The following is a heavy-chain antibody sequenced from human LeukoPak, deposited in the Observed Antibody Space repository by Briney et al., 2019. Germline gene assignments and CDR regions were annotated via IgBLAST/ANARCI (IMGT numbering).Heavy chain of an antibody. J-gene: IGHJ6*03. CDR1: GGTFSSYA. CDR3: AKGRGRLHVNRGVYNYHYYMEV. CDR2: IIPIFGTA. Sequence: ASVKVSCKASGGTFSSYAISWVRQAPGQGLKWMGGIIPIFGTANYAQNLQGRVTITADKSTSTAYMELSSLGSEDTAIYYCAKGRGRLHVNRGVYNYHYYMEVWGTGTTVIVSS. D-gene: IGHD3-10*01. V-gene: IGHV1-69*06.